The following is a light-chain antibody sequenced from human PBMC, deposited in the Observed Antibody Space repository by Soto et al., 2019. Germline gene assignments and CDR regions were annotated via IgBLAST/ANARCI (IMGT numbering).Light chain of an antibody. J-gene: IGLJ1*01. CDR2: EVS. CDR3: NSYTRSRSYV. CDR1: SSDVGGYNY. Sequence: QSALTQPASVSGSPGQSITISCTGTSSDVGGYNYVSWYQQHPGKAPKVIIFEVSNRPSGVSNRFSGSKSGNTASLTISGLLAEDEADYYCNSYTRSRSYVFGTGNKLTVL. V-gene: IGLV2-14*01.